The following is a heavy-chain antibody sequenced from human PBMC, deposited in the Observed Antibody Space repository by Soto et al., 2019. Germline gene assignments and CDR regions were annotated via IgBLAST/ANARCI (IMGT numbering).Heavy chain of an antibody. CDR1: GFTFDDYA. Sequence: EVQLVESGGGLVQPGRSLRLSCAASGFTFDDYAMHWVRQAPGKGLEWVSGISWNSGSIGYADAVKGRFTISRDNAKNSLYLQMNSLRAEDTALYYCATDPTSDYYGPNWFDPWGQGTLVTVSS. D-gene: IGHD3-10*01. CDR2: ISWNSGSI. V-gene: IGHV3-9*01. J-gene: IGHJ5*02. CDR3: ATDPTSDYYGPNWFDP.